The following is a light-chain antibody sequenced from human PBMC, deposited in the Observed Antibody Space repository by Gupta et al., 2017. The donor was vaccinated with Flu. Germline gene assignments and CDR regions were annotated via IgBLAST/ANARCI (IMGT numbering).Light chain of an antibody. J-gene: IGLJ3*02. Sequence: ITISCTGTSSDVGGYFYVSWYQKHPGKAPKLLIYEVSNRPSGVSNRFSGSKSGNTASLTISGLQAEDEADYYCSSYSDYIPPVMFGGGTKVTVL. CDR1: SSDVGGYFY. V-gene: IGLV2-14*01. CDR2: EVS. CDR3: SSYSDYIPPVM.